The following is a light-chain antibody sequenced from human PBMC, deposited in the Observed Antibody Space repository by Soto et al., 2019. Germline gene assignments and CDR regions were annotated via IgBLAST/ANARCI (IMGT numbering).Light chain of an antibody. V-gene: IGKV3-15*01. J-gene: IGKJ2*01. Sequence: EIVMTQSPATLSMSPGERATLSCRASQSVSSNLAWYQQKPGQAPRLLIYGASTRATGIPARFSGSGAGTELTLTTSSLQPEDFAVYYCQQYNNWPYTFGLGTKLEIK. CDR3: QQYNNWPYT. CDR1: QSVSSN. CDR2: GAS.